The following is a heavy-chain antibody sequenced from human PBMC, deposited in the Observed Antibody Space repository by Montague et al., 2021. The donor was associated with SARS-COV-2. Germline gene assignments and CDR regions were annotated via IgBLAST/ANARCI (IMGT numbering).Heavy chain of an antibody. CDR2: IYSSGST. D-gene: IGHD3-3*01. CDR1: GGSISSGSYY. J-gene: IGHJ4*02. CDR3: ARAYFWSCYLCFDY. V-gene: IGHV4-61*02. Sequence: TLSLTCTVSGGSISSGSYYWSWIRQPAGMGLDWIGRIYSSGSTNYNPSLKSRVTISVDKTKNQFSLKLSSVAAADTDGYYCARAYFWSCYLCFDYWGQGTLVTVSS.